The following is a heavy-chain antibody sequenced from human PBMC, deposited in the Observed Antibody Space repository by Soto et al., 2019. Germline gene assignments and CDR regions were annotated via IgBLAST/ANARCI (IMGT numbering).Heavy chain of an antibody. Sequence: PGGSLRLSCAASGFTFSSYAMSWVRQAPGKGLEWVSAISGTSGSTYYADSVTGRFTISRDNSKNTLYLQMGSQRAEDMAVYYCARGPGYFFDYWGQGT. CDR1: GFTFSSYA. CDR3: ARGPGYFFDY. CDR2: ISGTSGST. J-gene: IGHJ4*02. V-gene: IGHV3-23*01.